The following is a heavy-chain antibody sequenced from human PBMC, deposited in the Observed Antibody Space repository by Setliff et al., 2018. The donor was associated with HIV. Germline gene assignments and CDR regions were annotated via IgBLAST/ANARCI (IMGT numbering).Heavy chain of an antibody. CDR2: IYYSGST. CDR3: ARRGPGGQTWFDP. D-gene: IGHD3-16*01. V-gene: IGHV4-31*03. CDR1: GGSISSGGYY. Sequence: SETLSLTCTVSGGSISSGGYYWSWIRQHPGKGLEWIGYIYYSGSTYCDPSLKSRVTISVDTSKNQFSLRLSSVTAADTAVFYCARRGPGGQTWFDPWGQGILVTVSS. J-gene: IGHJ5*02.